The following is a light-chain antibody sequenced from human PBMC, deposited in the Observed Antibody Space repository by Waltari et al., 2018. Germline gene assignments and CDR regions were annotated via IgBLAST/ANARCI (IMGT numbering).Light chain of an antibody. CDR1: QGISSF. CDR2: KAS. V-gene: IGKV1-5*03. Sequence: DIQMTQSPSSLSASVGDRVTITCRASQGISSFLAWYQRKPGKAPKLLIYKASSLQSGVPSRFSGSGSGTDFTRTISSLQPEDLGTDYCQQYNSAPWTFGQGTKVDIK. J-gene: IGKJ1*01. CDR3: QQYNSAPWT.